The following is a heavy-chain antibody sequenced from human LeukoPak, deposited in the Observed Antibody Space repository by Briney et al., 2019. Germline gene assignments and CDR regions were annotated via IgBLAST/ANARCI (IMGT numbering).Heavy chain of an antibody. CDR1: GFTFSSYA. V-gene: IGHV3-23*01. J-gene: IGHJ3*02. Sequence: GGSLRLSCAASGFTFSSYAMSWVRQAPGKGLEWVSTISDSGGSTYYADSVKGRFTISRDNSRNTLYLQMNSLRAEDTAVYYCAKDRGSSWYLVAFDIWGQGTMVTVSS. CDR2: ISDSGGST. D-gene: IGHD6-13*01. CDR3: AKDRGSSWYLVAFDI.